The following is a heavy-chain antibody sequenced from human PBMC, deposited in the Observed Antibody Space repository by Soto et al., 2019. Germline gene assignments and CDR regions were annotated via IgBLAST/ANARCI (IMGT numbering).Heavy chain of an antibody. J-gene: IGHJ4*02. Sequence: ASVKVSCKASGYTFTGYYMHWVRQAPGQVLEWMGWINPNSGGTNYAQKFQGWVTMTRDTSISTAYMELSRLRSDDTAVYYCAREHYYDSSGYRPYFDYWGQGTLVTVSS. V-gene: IGHV1-2*04. D-gene: IGHD3-22*01. CDR1: GYTFTGYY. CDR2: INPNSGGT. CDR3: AREHYYDSSGYRPYFDY.